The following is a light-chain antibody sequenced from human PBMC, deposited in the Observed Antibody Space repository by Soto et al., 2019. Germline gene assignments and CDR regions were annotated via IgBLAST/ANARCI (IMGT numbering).Light chain of an antibody. CDR3: QQYNNWPLA. CDR1: QSLSTD. J-gene: IGKJ5*01. Sequence: ILLTQSPASLSVSPWESATLSFRSSQSLSTDLALYQQKPGQAPRLLLYGASTRATGTPTRFSGSGSGTEFTLTISSLQSEDFAVYYCQQYNNWPLAFGQGTRLEIK. V-gene: IGKV3-15*01. CDR2: GAS.